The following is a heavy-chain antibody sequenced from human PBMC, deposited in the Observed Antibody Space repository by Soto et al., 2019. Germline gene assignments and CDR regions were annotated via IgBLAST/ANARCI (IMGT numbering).Heavy chain of an antibody. CDR1: GFTFGDYA. CDR3: TRAPYYFDTSDFHYFFDY. V-gene: IGHV3-49*03. J-gene: IGHJ4*02. CDR2: IKNKAYGGTT. D-gene: IGHD3-22*01. Sequence: EVQLVESGGGLVQPGRSLRLSCTASGFTFGDYAVSWFRLAPGKGLEWIGFIKNKAYGGTTEYAASVRGRFTISRDDSKRIAFLQIDSLKMEDTAMYYCTRAPYYFDTSDFHYFFDYWGQGTLVTVSS.